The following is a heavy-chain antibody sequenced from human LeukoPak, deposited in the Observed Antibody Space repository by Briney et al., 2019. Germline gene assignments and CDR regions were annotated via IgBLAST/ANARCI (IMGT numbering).Heavy chain of an antibody. Sequence: PGGSLRLSCVVSGFTFSNYSMDWVRQAPGKGLEWLSSISGSSSHIYYADSVKGRFTISRDNAKKSLYLQMNNLRAEDTAVYYCARIQRDRRRFSSGWYNYWGQGTLVAVSS. V-gene: IGHV3-21*01. D-gene: IGHD6-19*01. J-gene: IGHJ4*02. CDR2: ISGSSSHI. CDR1: GFTFSNYS. CDR3: ARIQRDRRRFSSGWYNY.